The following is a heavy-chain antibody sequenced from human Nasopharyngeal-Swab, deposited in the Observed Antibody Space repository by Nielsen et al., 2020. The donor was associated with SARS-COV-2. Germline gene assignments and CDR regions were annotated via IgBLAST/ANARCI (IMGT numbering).Heavy chain of an antibody. J-gene: IGHJ6*03. CDR2: ISWDGAST. CDR3: AKDSRGRPGYVDYMDV. V-gene: IGHV3-43D*03. Sequence: GGSLRLSCAASGFTFDDYVMHWVRQAPGKGLEWVSLISWDGASTYYADSVKGRFTISRDNSKNSLFLQMSSLRSEDIGLYYCAKDSRGRPGYVDYMDVWGKGTTVTVSS. D-gene: IGHD2-2*03. CDR1: GFTFDDYV.